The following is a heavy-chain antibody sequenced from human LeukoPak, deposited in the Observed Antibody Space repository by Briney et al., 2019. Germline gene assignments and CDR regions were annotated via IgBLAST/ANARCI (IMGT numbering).Heavy chain of an antibody. CDR1: GYTFTSYD. CDR2: MNPNSGNT. Sequence: ASVKVSCKASGYTFTSYDINWVRQATGQGLEWMGWMNPNSGNTGYAQKFQGRVTMTRNTSISTAYMELSSLRSEDTAVYYCARGRGVVLGYRFDYWGQGTLVTVSS. J-gene: IGHJ4*02. D-gene: IGHD3-3*01. CDR3: ARGRGVVLGYRFDY. V-gene: IGHV1-8*01.